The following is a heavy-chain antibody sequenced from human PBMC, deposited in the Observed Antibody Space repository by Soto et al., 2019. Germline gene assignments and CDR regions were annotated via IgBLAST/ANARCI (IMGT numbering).Heavy chain of an antibody. CDR1: GFSFSSYW. V-gene: IGHV3-7*01. J-gene: IGHJ2*01. CDR2: IKQDGSEK. CDR3: ARRYFDL. Sequence: EVQLVESGGGLVQPGGSLRLSCTASGFSFSSYWMSWVRQAPGQGLEWVANIKQDGSEKYHVDSVKGRFTISRDNAKNSLYLQMSSLRAEVTAVYYCARRYFDLWGRGTLVTVSS.